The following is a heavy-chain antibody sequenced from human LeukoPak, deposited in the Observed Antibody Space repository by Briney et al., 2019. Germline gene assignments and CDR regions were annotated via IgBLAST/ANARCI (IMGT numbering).Heavy chain of an antibody. V-gene: IGHV1-69*13. CDR1: GGTFSSYA. D-gene: IGHD2-21*02. Sequence: SVKVSCKASGGTFSSYAISWVRQAPGQGLEWMGGIIPIFGTANYAQKFQGRVTITADESTSTAYMELSSLRSEDTAVYFCARNGLAYCGGDCYSGYFQHWGQGTLVTVSS. J-gene: IGHJ1*01. CDR2: IIPIFGTA. CDR3: ARNGLAYCGGDCYSGYFQH.